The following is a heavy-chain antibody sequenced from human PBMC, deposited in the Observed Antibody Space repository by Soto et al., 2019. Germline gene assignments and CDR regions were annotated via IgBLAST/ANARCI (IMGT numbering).Heavy chain of an antibody. CDR2: ISGSGSNT. CDR1: GFTFSSYP. D-gene: IGHD4-17*01. CDR3: AKDYGDSDWFDP. V-gene: IGHV3-23*01. Sequence: EVQLLESGGGLVQPGGSLRLSCVASGFTFSSYPWSWVRQAPGKGLEWVSAISGSGSNTKYADSVKGRFTISRDNSQSTLYLQMTSLRAEDTAVYYCAKDYGDSDWFDPWGQGTLVTVSS. J-gene: IGHJ5*02.